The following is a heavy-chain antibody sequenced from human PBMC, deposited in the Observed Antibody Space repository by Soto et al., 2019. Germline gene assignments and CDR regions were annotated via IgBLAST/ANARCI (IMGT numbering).Heavy chain of an antibody. CDR3: AKAHQRLRNIVATKEGRFEP. V-gene: IGHV3-23*01. D-gene: IGHD5-12*01. CDR1: GFTFSSYA. Sequence: EVQLLESGGGLVQPGGSLRLSCAASGFTFSSYAMSWVRQAPGKGLEWVSAISGSGGSTYYADSVKGRFTISRDNSKNTLYLQMNSLRAEDTAVYYCAKAHQRLRNIVATKEGRFEPWGQGTLVTVSS. J-gene: IGHJ5*02. CDR2: ISGSGGST.